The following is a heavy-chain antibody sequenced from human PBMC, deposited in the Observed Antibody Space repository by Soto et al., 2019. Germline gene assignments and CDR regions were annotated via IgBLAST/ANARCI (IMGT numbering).Heavy chain of an antibody. D-gene: IGHD6-13*01. J-gene: IGHJ6*02. CDR1: GFTFTSSA. V-gene: IGHV1-58*01. Sequence: ASVKVSCKASGFTFTSSAVQWVRQARGQRLEWIGWIVVGSGNTNYAQKFQERVTITRDMSTSTAYMELSSLRSEDTAVYYCAAEGSSSWNYYYYGMDVWGQGTTVTVSS. CDR3: AAEGSSSWNYYYYGMDV. CDR2: IVVGSGNT.